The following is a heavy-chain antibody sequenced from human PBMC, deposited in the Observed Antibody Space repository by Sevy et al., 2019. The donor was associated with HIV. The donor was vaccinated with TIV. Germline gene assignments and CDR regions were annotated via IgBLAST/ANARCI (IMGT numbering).Heavy chain of an antibody. CDR2: ITDYNGYT. J-gene: IGHJ6*02. CDR3: AREGYYYRSGTYRPPNYYGMDV. CDR1: GYTFSSYG. D-gene: IGHD3-10*01. Sequence: ASVKVSCKASGYTFSSYGISWVRQAPGQGLEWMGWITDYNGYTNYAHKFQGRVTMSTETSTRTAYMEVRSLRSDDTAVYFCAREGYYYRSGTYRPPNYYGMDVWAQGTAVTVSS. V-gene: IGHV1-18*01.